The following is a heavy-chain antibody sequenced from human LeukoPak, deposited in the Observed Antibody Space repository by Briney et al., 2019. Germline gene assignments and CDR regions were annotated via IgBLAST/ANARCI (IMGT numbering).Heavy chain of an antibody. CDR2: IYYSGST. Sequence: SQTLSLTCTASGGSISSGGYYWSWIRQHPGKGLEWIGYIYYSGSTYHNPSLKSRVTISVDTSKNQFSLKLSSVTAADTAVYYCVSYGSSLKGYYYGLDVWGQGTTVTVSS. D-gene: IGHD6-13*01. V-gene: IGHV4-31*08. J-gene: IGHJ6*02. CDR1: GGSISSGGYY. CDR3: VSYGSSLKGYYYGLDV.